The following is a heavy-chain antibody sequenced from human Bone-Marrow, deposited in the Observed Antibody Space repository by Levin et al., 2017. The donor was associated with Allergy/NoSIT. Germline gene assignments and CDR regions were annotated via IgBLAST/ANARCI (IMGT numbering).Heavy chain of an antibody. Sequence: GESLKISCKASGYSFLNYAISWVRQAPGQGLECLGWVTTHNGNANYPQRFQDRVTMTTDVSTNTAYMELRSLRPEDTAVYYCARVDVTTYYDFWSGHPHGMDIWGQGTTVFVSS. V-gene: IGHV1-18*01. D-gene: IGHD3-3*01. CDR2: VTTHNGNA. J-gene: IGHJ6*02. CDR1: GYSFLNYA. CDR3: ARVDVTTYYDFWSGHPHGMDI.